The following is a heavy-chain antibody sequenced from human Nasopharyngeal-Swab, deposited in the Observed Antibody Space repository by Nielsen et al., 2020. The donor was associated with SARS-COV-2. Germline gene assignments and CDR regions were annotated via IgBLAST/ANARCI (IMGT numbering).Heavy chain of an antibody. J-gene: IGHJ4*02. D-gene: IGHD3-10*01. V-gene: IGHV1-18*01. Sequence: ASVKVSCKASGYTFTSYGISWVRQAPGQGLEWMGWISAYNGNTNYAQKFQGRVTMTRNTSISTAYMELSSLRSEDTAVYYCARVYNVRSGSYYRYWGQGTLVTVSS. CDR1: GYTFTSYG. CDR3: ARVYNVRSGSYYRY. CDR2: ISAYNGNT.